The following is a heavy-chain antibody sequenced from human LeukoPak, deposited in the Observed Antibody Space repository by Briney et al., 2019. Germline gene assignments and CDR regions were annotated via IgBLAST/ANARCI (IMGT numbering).Heavy chain of an antibody. CDR2: IYYSGST. CDR1: GGSIGSHY. Sequence: SETLSLTCTVSGGSIGSHYWSWIRHPPGKGLEWIGYIYYSGSTNYNPSLKSRVTISVDTSKNHFSLKLSSVTAADTAVYYCAGGLWSYYYMDVWGKGTTVTVSS. V-gene: IGHV4-59*11. D-gene: IGHD2-21*01. CDR3: AGGLWSYYYMDV. J-gene: IGHJ6*03.